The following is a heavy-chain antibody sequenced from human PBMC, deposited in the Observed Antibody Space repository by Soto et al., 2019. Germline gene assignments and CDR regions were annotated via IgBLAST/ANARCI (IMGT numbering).Heavy chain of an antibody. J-gene: IGHJ3*02. V-gene: IGHV5-51*01. CDR2: IFPGDSDT. D-gene: IGHD3-22*01. CDR3: ARPPLGYYYDSSDAFDI. Sequence: PGESLKISCKGSGYTFTSYWIGWLRQMPGKGLEWMGIIFPGDSDTRYSPSFQGQVTISADKSISTAYLQWSSLKASDTSMYYCARPPLGYYYDSSDAFDIWGQGTMVTVSS. CDR1: GYTFTSYW.